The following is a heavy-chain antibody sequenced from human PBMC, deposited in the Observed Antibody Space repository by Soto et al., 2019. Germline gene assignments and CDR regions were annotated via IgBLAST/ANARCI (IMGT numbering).Heavy chain of an antibody. CDR3: VRGGIAGHWFDP. V-gene: IGHV4-31*03. Sequence: TLCLTCSVSRAFINSFCFYYSWIRQPPGKGLEWLGYIFHSGSTLYNPSLRGRLTLSADTSRNQLSLYLTSVTAADTAVYYCVRGGIAGHWFDPWGQGILVTVSS. J-gene: IGHJ5*02. CDR1: RAFINSFCFY. CDR2: IFHSGST. D-gene: IGHD2-15*01.